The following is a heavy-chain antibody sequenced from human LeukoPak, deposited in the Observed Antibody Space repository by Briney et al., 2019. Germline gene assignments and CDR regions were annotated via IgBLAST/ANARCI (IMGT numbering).Heavy chain of an antibody. D-gene: IGHD5-12*01. CDR3: ASGSDLDIVATIIPCY. CDR1: GYTFTGYY. CDR2: INPNSDGT. J-gene: IGHJ4*02. Sequence: ASVKVSCKASGYTFTGYYMHWVPHAPGQGLERMGWINPNSDGTNYAQKFQGRVTMHRDTSISTAYMELSRLRSDDTAVYYCASGSDLDIVATIIPCYWGQGTLVTVSS. V-gene: IGHV1-2*02.